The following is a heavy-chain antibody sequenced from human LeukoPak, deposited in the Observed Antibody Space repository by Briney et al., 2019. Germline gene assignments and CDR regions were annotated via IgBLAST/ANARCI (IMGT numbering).Heavy chain of an antibody. V-gene: IGHV3-30-3*01. Sequence: PGGSLRLPCAASGFTFSSYAMHWVRQAPGKGLEWVAVISYDGSNKYYADSVKGRFTISRDNSKNTLYLQMNSLRAEDTAVYYCARTYYYDSSGYPMDVWGQGITVTVSS. CDR2: ISYDGSNK. D-gene: IGHD3-22*01. CDR1: GFTFSSYA. J-gene: IGHJ6*02. CDR3: ARTYYYDSSGYPMDV.